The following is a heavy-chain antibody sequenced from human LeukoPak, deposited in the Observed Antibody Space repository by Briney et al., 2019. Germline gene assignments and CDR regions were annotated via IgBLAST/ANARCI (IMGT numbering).Heavy chain of an antibody. D-gene: IGHD3-10*01. CDR1: GFTFSSYE. V-gene: IGHV3-30-3*01. Sequence: GGSLRLSCAASGFTFSSYEMNWVRQAPGKGLEWVAVISYDGSNKYYADSVKGRFTISRDNSKNTLYLQMNSLRAEDTAVYYCARDFGTDWGQGTLVTVSS. CDR3: ARDFGTD. J-gene: IGHJ4*02. CDR2: ISYDGSNK.